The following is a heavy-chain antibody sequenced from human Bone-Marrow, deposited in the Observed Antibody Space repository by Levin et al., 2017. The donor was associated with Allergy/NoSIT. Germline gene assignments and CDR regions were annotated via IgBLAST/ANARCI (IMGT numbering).Heavy chain of an antibody. CDR3: ARQISSWYFDL. CDR1: GYSFTNYW. V-gene: IGHV5-51*01. CDR2: IYPTDSDT. J-gene: IGHJ2*01. Sequence: KCGESLKISCQGSGYSFTNYWIGWVRQMPGKGLEWMGAIYPTDSDTRYSPSFQGQVTITADKSISTAYLQWSSLKASDTALYYCARQISSWYFDLWGRGTLVTVSS.